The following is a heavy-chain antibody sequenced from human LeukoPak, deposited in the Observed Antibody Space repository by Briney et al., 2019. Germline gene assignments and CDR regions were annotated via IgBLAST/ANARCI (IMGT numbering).Heavy chain of an antibody. CDR2: IYTSGST. Sequence: WETLSLTCTVSGGSFSNYYWSWIRQPAGKGLEWIGRIYTSGSTNYNPSVKSRVTMSVDTSNNQFSLKLTSVTAADTAVYYCARQPPQYYGMDVWGQGTTVTVSS. D-gene: IGHD1-14*01. J-gene: IGHJ6*02. V-gene: IGHV4-4*07. CDR1: GGSFSNYY. CDR3: ARQPPQYYGMDV.